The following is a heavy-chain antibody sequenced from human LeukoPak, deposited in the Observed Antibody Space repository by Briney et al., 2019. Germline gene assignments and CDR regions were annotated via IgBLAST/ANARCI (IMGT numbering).Heavy chain of an antibody. CDR1: GDSISSSSYY. V-gene: IGHV4-39*01. D-gene: IGHD3-22*01. Sequence: SETLSLTCTVSGDSISSSSYYWGWIRQPPGKVLGWIGSIYYSGSTYYNPSLKSRVAISGDTSKNQFSLKLCSVTAAGTAVYYCARQGKDISGYLFFDYWGQGTLVTVSS. CDR3: ARQGKDISGYLFFDY. J-gene: IGHJ4*02. CDR2: IYYSGST.